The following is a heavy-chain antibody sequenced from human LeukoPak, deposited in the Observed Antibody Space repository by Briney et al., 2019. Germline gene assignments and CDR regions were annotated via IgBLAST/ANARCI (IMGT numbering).Heavy chain of an antibody. CDR3: ARSDYYDDETGDY. CDR1: GDSISSSSYY. V-gene: IGHV4-39*07. CDR2: IYYSGST. D-gene: IGHD3-22*01. Sequence: SETLSLTCTVSGDSISSSSYYWGWIRQPPGKGLEWIGSIYYSGSTYYNPSLKSRVTISVDTSKNQFSLKLSSVTAADTAVYYCARSDYYDDETGDYWGQGTLVTVSS. J-gene: IGHJ4*02.